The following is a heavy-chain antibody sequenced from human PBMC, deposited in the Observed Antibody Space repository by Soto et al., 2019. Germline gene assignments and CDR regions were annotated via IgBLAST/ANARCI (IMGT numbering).Heavy chain of an antibody. D-gene: IGHD4-17*01. J-gene: IGHJ5*02. CDR3: ARDSLGLNWFDP. V-gene: IGHV1-69*13. CDR2: IIPIFGTA. CDR1: GGTFSSYA. Sequence: VKVSCKASGGTFSSYAISWVRQAPGQGLEWMGGIIPIFGTANYAQKFQGRVTITADESTSTAYMELSSLRSEDTAVYYCARDSLGLNWFDPWGQGTLVTVSS.